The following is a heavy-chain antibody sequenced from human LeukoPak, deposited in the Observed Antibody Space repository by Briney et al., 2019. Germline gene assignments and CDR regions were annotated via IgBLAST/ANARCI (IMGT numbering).Heavy chain of an antibody. CDR3: ARGLWGYYDSSGYYHLYFDY. V-gene: IGHV4-39*07. Sequence: SETLSLTCTVSGGSISSSSYYWGWIRQPPGNGLEWIGSIYYSGSTYYNPSLKSRVTISVDTSKNQFSLKLSSVTAADTAVYYCARGLWGYYDSSGYYHLYFDYWGQGTLVTVSS. CDR1: GGSISSSSYY. CDR2: IYYSGST. J-gene: IGHJ4*02. D-gene: IGHD3-22*01.